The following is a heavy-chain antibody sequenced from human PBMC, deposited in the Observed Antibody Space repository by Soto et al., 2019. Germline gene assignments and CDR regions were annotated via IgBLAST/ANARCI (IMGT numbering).Heavy chain of an antibody. J-gene: IGHJ4*02. CDR2: IYPGDHET. Sequence: PGESLKISCQSSGYTFSNFWIGWVRQLPGKGLEWMGIIYPGDHETRYSPSFHGKVTISADRSINTAYLQWNSLEASDTAFYFWARSPRSSPYFDYWGQGALVTVSS. D-gene: IGHD6-13*01. V-gene: IGHV5-51*01. CDR3: ARSPRSSPYFDY. CDR1: GYTFSNFW.